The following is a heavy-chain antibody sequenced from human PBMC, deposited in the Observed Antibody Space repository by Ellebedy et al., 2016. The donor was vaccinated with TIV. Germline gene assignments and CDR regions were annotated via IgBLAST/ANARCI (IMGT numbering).Heavy chain of an antibody. CDR2: INPSSGST. Sequence: ASVKVSCXAFGYIFTSYYIHWVRQAPGQGLEWMGIINPSSGSTTYAQRFQGRVTMTRDTSTSTVYMELSSLRTEISAVYYCSRAVLTYFYHSSGWDYWGQGTLVSVSS. J-gene: IGHJ4*02. CDR3: SRAVLTYFYHSSGWDY. CDR1: GYIFTSYY. D-gene: IGHD3-22*01. V-gene: IGHV1-46*01.